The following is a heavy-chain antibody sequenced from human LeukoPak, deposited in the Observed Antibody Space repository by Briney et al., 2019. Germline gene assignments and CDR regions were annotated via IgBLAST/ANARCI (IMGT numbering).Heavy chain of an antibody. D-gene: IGHD3-10*01. CDR3: ARRRGDYGSGELNI. V-gene: IGHV4-59*08. CDR1: GGSNSSYY. J-gene: IGHJ3*02. CDR2: IYYSGST. Sequence: PSETLSLTCTVSGGSNSSYYWSWIRQPPGKGLEWLGYIYYSGSTNYNPSLKSRVTISVDTSKNQFSLKLSSVTAADTAVYYCARRRGDYGSGELNIWGQGTMVTVSS.